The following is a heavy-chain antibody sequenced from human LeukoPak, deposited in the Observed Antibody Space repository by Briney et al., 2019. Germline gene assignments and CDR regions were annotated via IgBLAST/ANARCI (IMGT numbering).Heavy chain of an antibody. J-gene: IGHJ4*02. Sequence: GGSLRLSCAASGFTFTTYAMSWVRQAPGKGLEWVSAVDSTGSSTYYADSVQGRFTISRDTSKNTLYLQMNSLRAEDTAIYYCAKHRGYGGNSDFFGGYWGQGTLVTVSS. CDR1: GFTFTTYA. V-gene: IGHV3-23*05. CDR2: VDSTGSST. D-gene: IGHD4-23*01. CDR3: AKHRGYGGNSDFFGGY.